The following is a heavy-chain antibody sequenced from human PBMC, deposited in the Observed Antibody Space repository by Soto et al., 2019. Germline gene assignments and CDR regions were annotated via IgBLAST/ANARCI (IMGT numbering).Heavy chain of an antibody. CDR1: GYTFTSYG. Sequence: QVQLVQSGAEVKKPGASVKVSCKASGYTFTSYGISWVRQAPGQGLEWMGWISAYNGNTNYAQKLQGRVTTTTDTSASTAYMELRSLRSDETAVYYCGRDYTIVSGIVGVRTWFAPWGQGTLVTVSP. D-gene: IGHD1-26*01. CDR2: ISAYNGNT. V-gene: IGHV1-18*01. CDR3: GRDYTIVSGIVGVRTWFAP. J-gene: IGHJ5*02.